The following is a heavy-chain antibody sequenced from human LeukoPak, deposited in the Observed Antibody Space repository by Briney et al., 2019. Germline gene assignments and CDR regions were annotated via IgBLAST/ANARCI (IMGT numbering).Heavy chain of an antibody. V-gene: IGHV1-69*13. J-gene: IGHJ5*02. D-gene: IGHD3-16*02. Sequence: SVKVSCKASGGTFSSYAISWVRQAPGQGLEWMGGIIPIFGTANYAQKFQGRVTITADESTSTAYMELSSLRSEDTAVYYCAKTNGDYDYVWGSYRFFWFDPWGQGTLVTVSS. CDR1: GGTFSSYA. CDR2: IIPIFGTA. CDR3: AKTNGDYDYVWGSYRFFWFDP.